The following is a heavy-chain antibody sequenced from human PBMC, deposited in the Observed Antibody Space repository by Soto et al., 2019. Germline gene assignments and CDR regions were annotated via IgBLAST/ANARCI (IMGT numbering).Heavy chain of an antibody. CDR1: GYTFTSYG. J-gene: IGHJ4*02. CDR3: AREGDLEWLLHLAY. V-gene: IGHV1-18*01. D-gene: IGHD3-3*01. Sequence: QVQLVQSGAEVKKPGASVKVSCKASGYTFTSYGISWVRQAPGQGLEWMGWISAYNGNTTYAQKLQGSVTMTTDTSSSTAYMELRSLRSDDTAVYYGAREGDLEWLLHLAYWGQGTLVTVSS. CDR2: ISAYNGNT.